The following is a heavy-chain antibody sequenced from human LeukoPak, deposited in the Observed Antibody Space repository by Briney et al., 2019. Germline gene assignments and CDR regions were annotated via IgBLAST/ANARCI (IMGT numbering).Heavy chain of an antibody. J-gene: IGHJ4*02. Sequence: SETLSLTCTVSGGSITGYYWSWIRQPPGKGLEWIGYVFYSGTTLYNPSVKSRVTMSVDTSKTQFSLKLTSVTAADTAVYYCARGDRKLGGLPFFDYWGQGTLVTVSS. CDR1: GGSITGYY. V-gene: IGHV4-59*08. CDR3: ARGDRKLGGLPFFDY. D-gene: IGHD7-27*01. CDR2: VFYSGTT.